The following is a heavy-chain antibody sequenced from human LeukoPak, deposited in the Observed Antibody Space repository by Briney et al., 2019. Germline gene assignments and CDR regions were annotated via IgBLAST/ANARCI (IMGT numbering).Heavy chain of an antibody. D-gene: IGHD1-1*01. V-gene: IGHV3-9*01. CDR3: AKDDEYDNSGAFGY. Sequence: PGRSLRLSCAASGFTFDDYAMHWVRQPPGRGLEWVSGIDWDSGNIVYADAVKGRFTISRDNAKNSLYLEMNNLRTEDTALYYCAKDDEYDNSGAFGYWGRGTLVTVSS. CDR2: IDWDSGNI. J-gene: IGHJ4*02. CDR1: GFTFDDYA.